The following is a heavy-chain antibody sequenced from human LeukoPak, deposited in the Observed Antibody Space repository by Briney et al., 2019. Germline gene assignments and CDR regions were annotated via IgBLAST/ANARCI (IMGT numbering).Heavy chain of an antibody. D-gene: IGHD6-13*01. CDR1: GGTFSSYA. V-gene: IGHV1-69*13. CDR2: IIPIFGTA. J-gene: IGHJ3*02. CDR3: ARGLIRGSSWGDAFDI. Sequence: ASVKVSCKASGGTFSSYAISWVRQAPGQGLEWIGGIIPIFGTANYAQKFQGRVTITADESTSTAYMELSSLRSEDTAVYYCARGLIRGSSWGDAFDIWGQGTMVTVSS.